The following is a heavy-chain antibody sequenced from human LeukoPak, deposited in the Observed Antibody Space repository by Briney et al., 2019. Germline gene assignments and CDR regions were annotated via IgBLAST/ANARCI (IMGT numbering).Heavy chain of an antibody. CDR2: ISGSGGST. CDR3: ANLRYFDWLQKSTFDY. Sequence: GGSLRLSCAASGFTFSSYAMSWVRQAPGKGLEWVSAISGSGGSTYYADSVKGRFTISRGNSKNTLYLQMNSLRAEDTAVYYCANLRYFDWLQKSTFDYWGQGTLVTVSS. J-gene: IGHJ4*02. V-gene: IGHV3-23*01. CDR1: GFTFSSYA. D-gene: IGHD3-9*01.